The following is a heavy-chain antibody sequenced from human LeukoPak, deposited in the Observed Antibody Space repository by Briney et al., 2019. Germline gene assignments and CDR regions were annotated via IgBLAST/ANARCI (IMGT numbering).Heavy chain of an antibody. CDR2: INHSGST. J-gene: IGHJ6*03. Sequence: SETLSLTCAVYGGSFSGYYWSWIRQPPGKGLEWIGEINHSGSTNYNPSLKSRVTISVDTSKNQFSLKLSSVTAADTAVYYCARHVRYYYGSGSYYNPNYYYMDVWGKGTTVTVSS. V-gene: IGHV4-34*01. CDR1: GGSFSGYY. D-gene: IGHD3-10*01. CDR3: ARHVRYYYGSGSYYNPNYYYMDV.